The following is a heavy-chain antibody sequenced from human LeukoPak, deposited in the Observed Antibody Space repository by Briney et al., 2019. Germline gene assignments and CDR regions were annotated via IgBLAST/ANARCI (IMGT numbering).Heavy chain of an antibody. V-gene: IGHV1-8*01. CDR1: GYTFTSYD. D-gene: IGHD3-3*01. J-gene: IGHJ4*02. CDR3: ARVSTYFGVVTDFDY. Sequence: ASVKVSCKASGYTFTSYDINWVRQATGQGLEWMGWMNPNSGNTGYAQKFQGRVTMTRNTSISTAYMELSSLRSEDRAVYYCARVSTYFGVVTDFDYWGQGTLVTVSS. CDR2: MNPNSGNT.